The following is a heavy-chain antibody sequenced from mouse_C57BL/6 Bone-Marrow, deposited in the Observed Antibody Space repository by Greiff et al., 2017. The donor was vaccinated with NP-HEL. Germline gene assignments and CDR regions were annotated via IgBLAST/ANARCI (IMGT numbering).Heavy chain of an antibody. J-gene: IGHJ3*01. Sequence: EVKLEESGAELVKPGASVKLSCTASGFNIKDYYMHWVKQRTEQGLEWIGRIDPEDGDTKYAPKFQGKATITADTSSNTAYLQLSSLTSEDTAVDYCSGGDSWFAYWGQGTLVTVSA. D-gene: IGHD3-3*01. CDR2: IDPEDGDT. CDR1: GFNIKDYY. V-gene: IGHV14-2*01. CDR3: SGGDSWFAY.